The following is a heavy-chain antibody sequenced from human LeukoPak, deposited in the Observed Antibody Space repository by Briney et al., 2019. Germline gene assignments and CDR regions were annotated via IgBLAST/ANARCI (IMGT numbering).Heavy chain of an antibody. J-gene: IGHJ4*02. CDR1: GYSFTNYW. CDR3: AGPGGGSYPAY. D-gene: IGHD1-26*01. Sequence: GESLKISCQGSGYSFTNYWIAWVRQMPGKGLEWMGIVYPGDSDTKYSPSFQGQVTISADKSISTSYLQWSSLKASDTAIYYCAGPGGGSYPAYWGQGTLVTVSS. V-gene: IGHV5-51*01. CDR2: VYPGDSDT.